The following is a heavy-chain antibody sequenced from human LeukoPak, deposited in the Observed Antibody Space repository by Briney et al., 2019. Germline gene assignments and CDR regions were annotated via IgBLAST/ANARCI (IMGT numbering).Heavy chain of an antibody. J-gene: IGHJ6*03. D-gene: IGHD6-6*01. CDR3: ARGRAARPDYYYMDV. CDR1: GDSISSGRYS. Sequence: SETLSLTCTVSGDSISSGRYSWSWIRQPAGKGLQWIGRIYTNENTNFNPSLKSRVTISVDTSKNQFSLKLSSVTAADTAVYYCARGRAARPDYYYMDVWGKGTTVTVSS. CDR2: IYTNENT. V-gene: IGHV4-61*02.